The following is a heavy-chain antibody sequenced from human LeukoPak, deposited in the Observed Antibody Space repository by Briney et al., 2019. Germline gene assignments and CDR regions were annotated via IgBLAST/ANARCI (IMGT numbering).Heavy chain of an antibody. CDR2: IYSDGGRT. V-gene: IGHV3-74*03. CDR3: TRSGRGGAFDI. J-gene: IGHJ3*02. D-gene: IGHD1-26*01. CDR1: GFTLSNDW. Sequence: GGSLRLSCAGSGFTLSNDWMHWVRQGPGKWLAWVARIYSDGGRTTYADSVKGRFTISGDNAKNTLYLQMNSLRVDDTAVYYCTRSGRGGAFDIWGQGTTVTVSS.